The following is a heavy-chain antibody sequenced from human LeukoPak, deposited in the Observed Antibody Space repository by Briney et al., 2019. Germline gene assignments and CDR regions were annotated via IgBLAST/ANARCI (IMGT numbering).Heavy chain of an antibody. J-gene: IGHJ3*02. CDR1: GGSISSYY. CDR2: IYTSGST. D-gene: IGHD2-2*03. Sequence: SETLSLTCTVSGGSISSYYWSWIRQPAGKGLEWIGRIYTSGSTNYNPSLKSRVTMSVDTSKNQFSLKLSSVTAADTAVYYCARHPRVDIVVVPAASDAFDIWGQGAMVTVSS. CDR3: ARHPRVDIVVVPAASDAFDI. V-gene: IGHV4-4*07.